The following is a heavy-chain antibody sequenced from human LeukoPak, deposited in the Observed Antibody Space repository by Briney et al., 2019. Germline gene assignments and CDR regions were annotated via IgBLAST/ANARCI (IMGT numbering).Heavy chain of an antibody. J-gene: IGHJ5*02. CDR2: IKQDGSEK. Sequence: GGSLRLSCAASGFTFSSYEMNWVRQAPGKGLEWVANIKQDGSEKYYVDSVKGRFTISRDNAKNSLYLQMNSLRAEDTAVYYCARDTEEGATSLVGWFDPWGQGTLVTVSS. CDR1: GFTFSSYE. CDR3: ARDTEEGATSLVGWFDP. D-gene: IGHD1-26*01. V-gene: IGHV3-7*01.